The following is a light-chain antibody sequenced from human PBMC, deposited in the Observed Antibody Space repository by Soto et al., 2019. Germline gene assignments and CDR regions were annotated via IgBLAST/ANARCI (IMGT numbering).Light chain of an antibody. J-gene: IGKJ1*01. CDR2: GAS. Sequence: EIVLTQSPGTLSLSPGERATLSCRASQSVTSSYLAWYQQKPGQAPRLLIYGASSRATGIPDRFSGSGSGTDFTLIISRLEPEDVAVYYCQQYGSTPRTFGQRTKVEIK. CDR1: QSVTSSY. CDR3: QQYGSTPRT. V-gene: IGKV3-20*01.